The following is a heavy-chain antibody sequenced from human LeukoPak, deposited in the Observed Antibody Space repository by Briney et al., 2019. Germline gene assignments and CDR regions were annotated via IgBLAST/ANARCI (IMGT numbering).Heavy chain of an antibody. Sequence: GGSLRLSCAASGFTFSSYSMNWVRQAPGKGLEYVSAISSNGGSTYYANSVKGRFTISRDNSKNTLYLQMGSLRAEDMAVYYCASLGDFDYWGQGTLVTVSS. J-gene: IGHJ4*02. CDR3: ASLGDFDY. CDR2: ISSNGGST. V-gene: IGHV3-64*01. CDR1: GFTFSSYS.